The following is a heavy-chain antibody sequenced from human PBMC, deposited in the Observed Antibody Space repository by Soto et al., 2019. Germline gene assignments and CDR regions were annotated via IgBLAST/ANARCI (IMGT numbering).Heavy chain of an antibody. CDR3: AKDRGKNGVGATMDY. CDR2: ITVSGSST. CDR1: AFTFSSYD. D-gene: IGHD1-26*01. Sequence: DVRLLESGGGLVQPGGSLRLSCAASAFTFSSYDMSWVRQAPGKGLEWVSSITVSGSSTYYADSVKGRFTISRDNSKNTLYLQMNSLRAEDTAVYYCAKDRGKNGVGATMDYWGQGTLVTVSS. V-gene: IGHV3-23*01. J-gene: IGHJ4*02.